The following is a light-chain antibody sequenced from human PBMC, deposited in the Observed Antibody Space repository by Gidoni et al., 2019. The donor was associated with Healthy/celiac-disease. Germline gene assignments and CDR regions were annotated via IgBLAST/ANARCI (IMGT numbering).Light chain of an antibody. Sequence: DIQMTQSTSSLSASVGDRVTITCRASQSISSYLNWYQQKPGKAPKLLIYAASSLQSGVPSRFSGSGSGTDFLLTISSLQPEDFATYYCQHSYSTPLTFGGGTKVEIK. CDR3: QHSYSTPLT. CDR2: AAS. J-gene: IGKJ4*01. CDR1: QSISSY. V-gene: IGKV1-39*01.